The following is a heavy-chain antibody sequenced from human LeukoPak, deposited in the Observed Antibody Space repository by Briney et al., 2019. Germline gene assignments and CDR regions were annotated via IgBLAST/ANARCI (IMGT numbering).Heavy chain of an antibody. V-gene: IGHV4-59*08. J-gene: IGHJ4*02. CDR2: IYYSGST. Sequence: PSETLSLTCTVSGDSISSYYWSWIRQPPGKGLEWIGYIYYSGSTNYNPSLKSRVTISVDTSKNQFSLKLSSVTAADTAVYYCARHNVRVSAAADLDYWGQGTLVTVSS. D-gene: IGHD6-13*01. CDR1: GDSISSYY. CDR3: ARHNVRVSAAADLDY.